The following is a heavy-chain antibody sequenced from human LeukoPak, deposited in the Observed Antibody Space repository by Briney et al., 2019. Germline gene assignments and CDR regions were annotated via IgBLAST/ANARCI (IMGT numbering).Heavy chain of an antibody. J-gene: IGHJ6*03. CDR1: GFTFSSYA. CDR3: ARKGSTSWKYYYYMDV. V-gene: IGHV3-23*01. D-gene: IGHD2-2*01. CDR2: ISDSGDTP. Sequence: GGSLRLSCTASGFTFSSYAMSWVRQAPGKGLEWVSSISDSGDTPYYADSVKGLFTISRDNSKNTLYLQMSSLRADDTAVYYCARKGSTSWKYYYYMDVWGKGTTVTVSS.